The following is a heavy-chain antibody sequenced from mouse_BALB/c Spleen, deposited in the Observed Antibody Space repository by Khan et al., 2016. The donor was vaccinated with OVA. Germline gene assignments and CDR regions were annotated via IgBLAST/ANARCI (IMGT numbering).Heavy chain of an antibody. CDR2: ISYSGRT. J-gene: IGHJ2*02. D-gene: IGHD1-1*01. CDR1: GYSITSDYA. V-gene: IGHV3-2*02. CDR3: ARTVTITTVVTTDFDY. Sequence: EVQLQESGPGLVKPSQSLSLTCTVTGYSITSDYAWNWIRQFAGNKLEWMGYISYSGRTSYNPSLKSRISITRDTSTNQFFLQLTSVTSEDTATYYCARTVTITTVVTTDFDYWGQGTSLTVSS.